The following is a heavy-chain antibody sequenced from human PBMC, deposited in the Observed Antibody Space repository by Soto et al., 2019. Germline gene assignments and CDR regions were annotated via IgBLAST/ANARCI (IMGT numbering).Heavy chain of an antibody. D-gene: IGHD3-16*01. CDR1: GFTFNDYY. J-gene: IGHJ4*02. Sequence: QVQLVESGGGLVKPGGSLRLSCAASGFTFNDYYMSWIRQAPGKGLEWVSYISDSGSTIFYADSVKGRFTISRDNATNSLYLQMNSLRAEDTAVYYWARGVVMAGCFDCWGQGTLVTVSS. CDR3: ARGVVMAGCFDC. CDR2: ISDSGSTI. V-gene: IGHV3-11*01.